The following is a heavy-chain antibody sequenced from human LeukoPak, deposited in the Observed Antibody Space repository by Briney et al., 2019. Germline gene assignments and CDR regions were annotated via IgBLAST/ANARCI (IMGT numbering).Heavy chain of an antibody. V-gene: IGHV3-48*03. Sequence: PGGSLRLSCAASGFTFSSYEMNWVRQAPGKGLEWVSYISSSGSTIYYADSVKGRFTISRDNTKNSLYLQMNSLRAEDTAVYYCARIAVAGTDYWGQGTLVTVSS. CDR2: ISSSGSTI. CDR1: GFTFSSYE. CDR3: ARIAVAGTDY. D-gene: IGHD6-19*01. J-gene: IGHJ4*02.